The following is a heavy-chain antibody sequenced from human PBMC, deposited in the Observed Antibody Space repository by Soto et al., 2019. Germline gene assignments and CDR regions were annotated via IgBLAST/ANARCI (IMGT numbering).Heavy chain of an antibody. CDR2: IVVGSGNT. CDR1: GFTFTSSA. D-gene: IGHD3-10*01. CDR3: ARRLGTFDVFDI. Sequence: SVKVSCKASGFTFTSSAVQWVRQARGQRLEWIGWIVVGSGNTNYAQKFQERVTITRDMSTSTAYMELSSLRSEDTAVYYCARRLGTFDVFDIWGPGTMVTVSS. V-gene: IGHV1-58*01. J-gene: IGHJ3*02.